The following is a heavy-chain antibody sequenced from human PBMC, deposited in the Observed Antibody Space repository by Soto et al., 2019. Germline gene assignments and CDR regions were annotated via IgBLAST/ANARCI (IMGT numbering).Heavy chain of an antibody. CDR1: GFSFSPAW. D-gene: IGHD6-13*01. V-gene: IGHV3-15*07. J-gene: IGHJ6*02. CDR2: IKSKGGGGTA. Sequence: EVQLVESGGGLVTPGGSLTLSCAASGFSFSPAWMNWVRQAPGKGLEWVGLIKSKGGGGTADYAAPVKGRFIISRDDSKNTISLQMKSLKPEDTALSYCIWQQDFYYGRAVWGQGTTVTVSS. CDR3: IWQQDFYYGRAV.